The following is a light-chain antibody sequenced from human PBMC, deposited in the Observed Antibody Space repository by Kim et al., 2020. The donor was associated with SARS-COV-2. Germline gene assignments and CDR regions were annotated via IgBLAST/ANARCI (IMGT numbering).Light chain of an antibody. J-gene: IGKJ2*01. CDR3: QQSYSAVYI. V-gene: IGKV1-39*01. Sequence: SASVGDRVTITCRASQSISMFLNWYQQKPGKAPQLLIYTASTVESGAPSRFSGSGSGTDFTLTISDLQPEDFATYYCQQSYSAVYIFGQGTKLEIK. CDR1: QSISMF. CDR2: TAS.